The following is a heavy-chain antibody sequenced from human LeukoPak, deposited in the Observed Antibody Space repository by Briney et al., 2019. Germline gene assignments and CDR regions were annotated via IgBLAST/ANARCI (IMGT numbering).Heavy chain of an antibody. CDR2: VRVNGRST. CDR1: GFTFSTYD. J-gene: IGHJ4*02. Sequence: GGSLRLSCSASGFTFSTYDMSWVRQAPGKGLEWVSTVRVNGRSTFYADSVKGRFTISRDNSKNTLYLQMNSLRAVDTALYYCAKPGEASNYYFDYWGQGALVTVSS. D-gene: IGHD2-21*01. V-gene: IGHV3-23*01. CDR3: AKPGEASNYYFDY.